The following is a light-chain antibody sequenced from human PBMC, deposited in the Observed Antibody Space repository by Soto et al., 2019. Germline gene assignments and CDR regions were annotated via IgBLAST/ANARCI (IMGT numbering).Light chain of an antibody. CDR1: QSISSY. V-gene: IGKV1-39*01. Sequence: IQLTQSPSSLSASVGDRVTITCRASQSISSYLNWYQQKLGKAPKLLIYAASSLQSGVPSRFSGSGSGTDFTLTISSLQPEDFATYYCQQSYSTPWTFGQGTKVDI. J-gene: IGKJ1*01. CDR2: AAS. CDR3: QQSYSTPWT.